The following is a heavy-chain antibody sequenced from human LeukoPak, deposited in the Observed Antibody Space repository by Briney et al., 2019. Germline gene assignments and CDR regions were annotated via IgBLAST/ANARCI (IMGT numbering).Heavy chain of an antibody. J-gene: IGHJ6*02. V-gene: IGHV3-64D*09. CDR3: VKIAPDYHYGMDV. CDR1: GFTFSNYA. Sequence: SGGYLTLSCSASGFTFSNYAMHWVGQAPGKGLKYGSAISSNGGSTYYADSVKGRFTISGDKTKNTLDLQMSSLRAEDTAVYYCVKIAPDYHYGMDVWGQGTTVTVSS. D-gene: IGHD2-21*01. CDR2: ISSNGGST.